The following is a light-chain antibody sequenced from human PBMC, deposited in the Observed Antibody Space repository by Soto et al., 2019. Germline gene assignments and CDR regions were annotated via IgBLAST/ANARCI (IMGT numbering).Light chain of an antibody. CDR2: DVS. CDR3: KQHSNWPYT. Sequence: EIVLTQSPATLSLSPGERATLSCRASQSASSYFAWYQQKSGQAPRLLIYDVSNRATGIPARFSGSGSGTDFTLTISSVEPEDVAVYYCKQHSNWPYTFGQGTKVEI. V-gene: IGKV3-11*01. CDR1: QSASSY. J-gene: IGKJ2*01.